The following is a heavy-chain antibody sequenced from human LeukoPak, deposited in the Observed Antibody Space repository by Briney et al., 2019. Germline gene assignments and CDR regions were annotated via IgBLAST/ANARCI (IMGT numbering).Heavy chain of an antibody. CDR1: GGSISSYY. D-gene: IGHD3-22*01. V-gene: IGHV4-59*08. Sequence: SETLSLTCTVSGGSISSYYWSWIRQPPGKGLEWVGYIYYSGSTNYNPSLKSRVTISVDTSKNQFSLKLGSVTAADTAVYYCARHGLNYYDSRGQIDYWGQGTLVTVSS. CDR3: ARHGLNYYDSRGQIDY. J-gene: IGHJ4*02. CDR2: IYYSGST.